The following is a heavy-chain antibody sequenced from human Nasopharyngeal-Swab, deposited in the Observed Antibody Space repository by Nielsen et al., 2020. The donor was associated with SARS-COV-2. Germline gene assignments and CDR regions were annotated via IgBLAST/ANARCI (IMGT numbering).Heavy chain of an antibody. Sequence: GESLEISCAASGFTFSSYWMSWVRQAPGKGLEWVANIKQDGSEKYYVDSVKGRFTISRDNAKNSLYLQMNSLRAEDTAVYYCARVGKVAVAAARGYYYYGMDVWGQGTTVTVSS. D-gene: IGHD6-19*01. CDR2: IKQDGSEK. CDR3: ARVGKVAVAAARGYYYYGMDV. J-gene: IGHJ6*02. V-gene: IGHV3-7*01. CDR1: GFTFSSYW.